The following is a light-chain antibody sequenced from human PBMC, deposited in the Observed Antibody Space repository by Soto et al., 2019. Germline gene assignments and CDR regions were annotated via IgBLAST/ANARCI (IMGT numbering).Light chain of an antibody. Sequence: DIQMTQSPSSLSASVGDRVTITCRASQSISSYLNWYQQKPGKAPKLLIYAAFSLQSGVTSRFSGSGSGTDFTLTISRLQPEDFATYYCQQSYSTPYTFGQGTKLESK. CDR3: QQSYSTPYT. V-gene: IGKV1-39*01. J-gene: IGKJ2*01. CDR1: QSISSY. CDR2: AAF.